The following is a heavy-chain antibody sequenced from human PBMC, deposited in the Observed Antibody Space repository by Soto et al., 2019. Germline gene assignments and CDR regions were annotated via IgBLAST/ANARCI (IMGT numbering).Heavy chain of an antibody. CDR3: ARAYGSDYGMDV. J-gene: IGHJ6*02. CDR1: GFTFSSYG. CDR2: IWYDGSNK. D-gene: IGHD3-10*01. Sequence: GGSLRLSCAASGFTFSSYGMHWVRQAPGKGLEWVAVIWYDGSNKYYADSVKGRFTISRDNSKNTLYLQMNSLRAEDTAVYYCARAYGSDYGMDVWGQGTTVTVSS. V-gene: IGHV3-33*01.